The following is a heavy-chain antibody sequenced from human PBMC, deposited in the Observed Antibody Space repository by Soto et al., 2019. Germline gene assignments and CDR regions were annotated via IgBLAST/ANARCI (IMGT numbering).Heavy chain of an antibody. D-gene: IGHD3-10*01. CDR2: INHSGST. J-gene: IGHJ4*02. CDR3: ASSRGVIRYYFDY. CDR1: GGSFSGYY. V-gene: IGHV4-34*01. Sequence: SETLSLTCAVYGGSFSGYYWSWIRQPPGKGLEWIGEINHSGSTNYNPSLKSRVTISVDTSKNQFSLKLSSVTAADTAVYYCASSRGVIRYYFDYWGQGTLVTVSS.